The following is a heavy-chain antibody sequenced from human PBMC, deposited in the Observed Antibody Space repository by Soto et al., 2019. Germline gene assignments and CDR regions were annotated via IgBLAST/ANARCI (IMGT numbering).Heavy chain of an antibody. CDR2: IWYDGSNK. D-gene: IGHD1-26*01. Sequence: QVQLVESGGGVVQPGRSLRLSCAASGFTFSSYGMHWVRQAPGKGLEWVAVIWYDGSNKYYADSVKGRFTISRDNSKNTLYLQMNSLRAEDTAVYYCASLPVGAMRSYYYGMDVWGQGTTVTVSS. CDR1: GFTFSSYG. CDR3: ASLPVGAMRSYYYGMDV. V-gene: IGHV3-33*01. J-gene: IGHJ6*02.